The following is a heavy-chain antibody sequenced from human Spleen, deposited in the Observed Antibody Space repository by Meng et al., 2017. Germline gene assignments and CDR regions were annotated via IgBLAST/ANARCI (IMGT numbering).Heavy chain of an antibody. J-gene: IGHJ4*02. CDR2: ISSSGSSI. Sequence: GESLKISCAVSGFTFSSYEMNWVRQAPGKGLEWVSYISSSGSSIYYADSVKGRFTISRDNAKNSLYLQMNSLRAEDTAVYYCARDQGSSGWYNPFDYWGQGTLVTVSS. D-gene: IGHD6-19*01. CDR1: GFTFSSYE. V-gene: IGHV3-48*03. CDR3: ARDQGSSGWYNPFDY.